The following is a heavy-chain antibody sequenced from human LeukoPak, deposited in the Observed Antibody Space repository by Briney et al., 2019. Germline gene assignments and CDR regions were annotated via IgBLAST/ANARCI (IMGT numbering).Heavy chain of an antibody. CDR3: ARGPSPYPGVDYGMDV. J-gene: IGHJ6*02. D-gene: IGHD2-15*01. CDR2: INPNSGGT. V-gene: IGHV1-2*02. CDR1: GYTFTGYY. Sequence: ASVKVSCKASGYTFTGYYMYWVRQAPGQGLEWMGWINPNSGGTNYAQKFQGRVTMTRDTSISTAYMELRSLRSDDTAVYYCARGPSPYPGVDYGMDVWGQGTTVTVSS.